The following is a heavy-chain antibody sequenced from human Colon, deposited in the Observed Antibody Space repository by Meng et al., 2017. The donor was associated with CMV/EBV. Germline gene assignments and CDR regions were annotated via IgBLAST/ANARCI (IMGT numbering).Heavy chain of an antibody. D-gene: IGHD2-2*02. CDR3: VRDGRFGGYCTSTSCYTGY. Sequence: GSLRLSCTVSGGSISSSGYHWGWIRQPPGKGLEWIGNVYSSGSTYCKPSLNSRVSISVDTSKNQFSLKLTSVTAADTAMYYCVRDGRFGGYCTSTSCYTGYWGQGTLVTVSS. CDR2: VYSSGST. V-gene: IGHV4-39*07. J-gene: IGHJ4*02. CDR1: GGSISSSGYH.